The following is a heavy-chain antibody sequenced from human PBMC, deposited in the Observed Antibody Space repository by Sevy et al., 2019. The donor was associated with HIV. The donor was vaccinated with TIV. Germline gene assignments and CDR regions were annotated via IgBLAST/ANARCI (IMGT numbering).Heavy chain of an antibody. V-gene: IGHV3-11*03. CDR3: AGGRYDSSGSFDAFDI. Sequence: GGSLRLSCTASGFTFSDYYMSWIRQAPGKGLEWVSDISSSRTYANHADSVKGRFTISRDNSKNTLYLQMNSLRTEDTAVYFCAGGRYDSSGSFDAFDIWGQGTMVTVSS. J-gene: IGHJ3*02. CDR1: GFTFSDYY. D-gene: IGHD3-22*01. CDR2: ISSSRTYA.